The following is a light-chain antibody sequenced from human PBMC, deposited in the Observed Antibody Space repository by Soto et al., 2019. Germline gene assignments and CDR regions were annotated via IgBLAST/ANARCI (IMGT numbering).Light chain of an antibody. CDR3: SSYTSSSTEV. Sequence: QSALTQPASVSGSPGQSITISCTGTSSDVGGYNYVSWYQQHPGKAPKLMIYDVSNRPSGVSNRFSGSKSGNTASLTISGLQAKDEADYYCSSYTSSSTEVFGTGTKLTVL. J-gene: IGLJ1*01. V-gene: IGLV2-14*01. CDR2: DVS. CDR1: SSDVGGYNY.